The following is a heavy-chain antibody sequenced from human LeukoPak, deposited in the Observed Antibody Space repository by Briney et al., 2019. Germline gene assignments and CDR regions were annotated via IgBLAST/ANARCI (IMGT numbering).Heavy chain of an antibody. CDR2: IKQDGSEK. V-gene: IGHV3-7*01. CDR3: ARIAAAGTLRFDP. CDR1: GFTFSSYW. D-gene: IGHD6-13*01. Sequence: PGGSLRLSCAASGFTFSSYWMSWVRQAPGKGLEWVANIKQDGSEKYYVDSVKGRFTISRDNTKNSLYLQMNSLRAEDTAVYYCARIAAAGTLRFDPWGQGTLVTVSS. J-gene: IGHJ5*02.